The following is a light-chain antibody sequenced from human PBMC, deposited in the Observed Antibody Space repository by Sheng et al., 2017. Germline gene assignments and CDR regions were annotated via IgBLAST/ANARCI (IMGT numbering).Light chain of an antibody. CDR3: QQYNDWPPIT. CDR1: QSLSVNY. J-gene: IGKJ5*01. CDR2: GAS. V-gene: IGKV3D-15*01. Sequence: EIVLTQSPGTLSLSPGERATLSCRASQSLSVNYLAWYQQKPGQAPRLLLYGASTRASGIPARFSGSGSGTEFTLTISSLQSEDFGVYYCQQYNDWPPITFGQGTRLEIK.